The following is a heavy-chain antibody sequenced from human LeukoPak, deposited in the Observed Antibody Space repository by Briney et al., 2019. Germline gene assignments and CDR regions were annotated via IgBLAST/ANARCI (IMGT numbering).Heavy chain of an antibody. Sequence: GGSLRLACAASGFTFGSYAMSWVRLAPGKGLEWVSGISGSGGSTYYADSVKGRFTISRDNSKNTLYLQMNSLRAEDTAVYYCARGWPYAFDIWGQGTMVTVSS. CDR1: GFTFGSYA. D-gene: IGHD6-19*01. CDR3: ARGWPYAFDI. CDR2: ISGSGGST. J-gene: IGHJ3*02. V-gene: IGHV3-23*01.